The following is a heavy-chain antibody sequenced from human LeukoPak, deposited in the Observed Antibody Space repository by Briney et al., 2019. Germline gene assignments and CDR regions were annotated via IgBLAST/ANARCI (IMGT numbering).Heavy chain of an antibody. J-gene: IGHJ4*02. Sequence: PGGSLRLSCAASGFTFSSYGMHWVRQAPGKGLEWVANIKQDGSEKYYVDSVKGRFTISRDNAKNSLYLQMNSLRAEDTAVYYCARVPATSPYFDYWGQGTLVTVSS. V-gene: IGHV3-7*01. CDR2: IKQDGSEK. D-gene: IGHD2-2*01. CDR1: GFTFSSYG. CDR3: ARVPATSPYFDY.